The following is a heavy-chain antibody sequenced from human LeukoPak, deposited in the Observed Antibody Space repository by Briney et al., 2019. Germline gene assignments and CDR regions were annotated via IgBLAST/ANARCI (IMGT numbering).Heavy chain of an antibody. V-gene: IGHV4-34*01. D-gene: IGHD2-15*01. CDR1: GGSFSGYY. CDR3: ARGRSYSQYFQH. J-gene: IGHJ1*01. Sequence: PSETLSLTCAVYGGSFSGYYWSWIRQPPGKGLEWIGEINHSGSTNYNPSLKSRVTISVDTSKNQFSLKLSSVTAADTAVYYCARGRSYSQYFQHWGQGTLVTVSS. CDR2: INHSGST.